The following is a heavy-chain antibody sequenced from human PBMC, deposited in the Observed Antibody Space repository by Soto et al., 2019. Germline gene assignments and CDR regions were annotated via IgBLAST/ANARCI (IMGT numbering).Heavy chain of an antibody. Sequence: ASVKVSCKASCYTFTSYGISWVRQAPGQGLEGMGWISAYNGNTNYAQKLQGRVTMNTDTSTSTAYMELRSLRSDDTAVYYCARDSWSDHKSSAFDIWGQGTMVTVSS. J-gene: IGHJ3*02. CDR3: ARDSWSDHKSSAFDI. V-gene: IGHV1-18*01. CDR1: CYTFTSYG. D-gene: IGHD3-10*01. CDR2: ISAYNGNT.